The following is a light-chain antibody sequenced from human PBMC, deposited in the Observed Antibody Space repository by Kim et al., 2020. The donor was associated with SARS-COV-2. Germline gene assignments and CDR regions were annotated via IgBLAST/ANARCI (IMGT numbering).Light chain of an antibody. CDR1: QNIDSW. CDR3: QQYSSYSYT. CDR2: DAT. V-gene: IGKV1-5*01. J-gene: IGKJ2*01. Sequence: SASVGDRVTITCRASQNIDSWLAWYQQKPGKAPKYLIYDATTLKSGVPSRFSGRGSGTQFTLTITSLQPDDFATYYCQQYSSYSYTFGQGTNWRS.